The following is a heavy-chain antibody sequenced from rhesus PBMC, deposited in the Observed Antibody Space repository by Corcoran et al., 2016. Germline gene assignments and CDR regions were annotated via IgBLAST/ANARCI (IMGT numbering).Heavy chain of an antibody. CDR2: FYGSGGSN. V-gene: IGHV4S14*01. CDR3: ASAVTGTNYFDY. Sequence: QVQLQESGPGLVKPSETLSLTCAVSGDSISGYYYWSWIRQPPGKGLEWIGSFYGSGGSNYLNPSLKSRVTLSVDTSKNQFSLKLSSVTAADTAVYYCASAVTGTNYFDYWGQGVLVTVSS. D-gene: IGHD1-26*01. J-gene: IGHJ4*01. CDR1: GDSISGYYY.